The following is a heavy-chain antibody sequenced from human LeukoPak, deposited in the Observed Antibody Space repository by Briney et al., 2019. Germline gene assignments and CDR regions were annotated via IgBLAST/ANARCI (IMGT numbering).Heavy chain of an antibody. J-gene: IGHJ4*02. CDR1: GFTVSSNY. Sequence: GGSLRLSCAASGFTVSSNYMSWVRQAPGKGLEWVSVIYSGGSTYYADSVKGRFTISRDNSKNTLYLQMNSLRTEDTAVYYCARDGSTGWHYFEYWGQGTLVTVSS. D-gene: IGHD6-19*01. CDR3: ARDGSTGWHYFEY. V-gene: IGHV3-53*01. CDR2: IYSGGST.